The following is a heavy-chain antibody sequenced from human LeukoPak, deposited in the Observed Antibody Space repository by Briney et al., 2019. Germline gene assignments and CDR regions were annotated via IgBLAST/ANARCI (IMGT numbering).Heavy chain of an antibody. Sequence: GGSLRLSCAASGFTFSSYSMNWVRQAPGKGLEWVSYISSSSSTIYYADSVKGRFTISRDNAKNSLYLQMNSLRAEDTAVYYCARGKSLGSFDTWGQGTMVTVSS. CDR3: ARGKSLGSFDT. CDR1: GFTFSSYS. V-gene: IGHV3-48*04. J-gene: IGHJ3*02. CDR2: ISSSSSTI. D-gene: IGHD1-26*01.